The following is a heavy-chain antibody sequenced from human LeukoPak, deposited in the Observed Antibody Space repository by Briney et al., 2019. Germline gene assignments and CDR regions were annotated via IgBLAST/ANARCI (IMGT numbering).Heavy chain of an antibody. D-gene: IGHD2-15*01. CDR3: ARDEFATAHPY. CDR2: ISSSSSYI. Sequence: GGSLRLSCAASGFTFSTYNMNWVRQAPGKGLEWVSSISSSSSYIYCADSVKGRFTISRDNAKNSLYLQMNSLRAEDTAVYYCARDEFATAHPYWGQGTLVTVSS. J-gene: IGHJ4*02. V-gene: IGHV3-21*01. CDR1: GFTFSTYN.